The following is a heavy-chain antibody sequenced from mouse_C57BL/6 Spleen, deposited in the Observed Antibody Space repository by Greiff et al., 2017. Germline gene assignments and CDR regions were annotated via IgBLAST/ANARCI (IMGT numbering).Heavy chain of an antibody. CDR1: GYTFTSYW. J-gene: IGHJ3*01. Sequence: QVQLQQPGAELVMPGASVKLSCKASGYTFTSYWMHWVKQRPGQGLEWIGEIDPSDSYTNYNQKFKGKSTLTVDKSSSTAYMQLSSLTSEDSAVYYCARWRDSSGPFAYWGQGTLVTVSA. V-gene: IGHV1-69*01. CDR3: ARWRDSSGPFAY. D-gene: IGHD3-2*02. CDR2: IDPSDSYT.